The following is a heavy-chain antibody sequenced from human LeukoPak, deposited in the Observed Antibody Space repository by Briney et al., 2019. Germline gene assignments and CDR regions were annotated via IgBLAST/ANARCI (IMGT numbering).Heavy chain of an antibody. V-gene: IGHV4-59*08. CDR1: GGSISSYY. Sequence: SETLSLTCTVSGGSISSYYWSRIRQPPGKGLEWIGYIYYSGSTNYNPSLKSRVTISVDTSKNQFSLKLSSVTAADTAVYYCARPDTAMVNLDYWGQGTLVTVSS. CDR2: IYYSGST. J-gene: IGHJ4*02. CDR3: ARPDTAMVNLDY. D-gene: IGHD5-18*01.